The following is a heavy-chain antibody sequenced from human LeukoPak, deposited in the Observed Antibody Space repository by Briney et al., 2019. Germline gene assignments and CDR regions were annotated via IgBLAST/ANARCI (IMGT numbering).Heavy chain of an antibody. D-gene: IGHD1-26*01. V-gene: IGHV3-74*01. Sequence: GGSLRLSCAASGFTFSSYWMHWVRHTPGKGLVWVSRIKGDGSSTSYADSVKGRFTISRDNAKNSLYLQMNSLRAEDTALYYCAKSLGSYYYAFDIWGQGTMVTVSS. CDR3: AKSLGSYYYAFDI. J-gene: IGHJ3*02. CDR2: IKGDGSST. CDR1: GFTFSSYW.